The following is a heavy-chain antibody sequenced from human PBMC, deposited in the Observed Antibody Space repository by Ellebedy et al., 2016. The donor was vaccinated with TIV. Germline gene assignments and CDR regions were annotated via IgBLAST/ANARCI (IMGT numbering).Heavy chain of an antibody. Sequence: GSLRLXXTVSGGSISSSSYYWGWIRQPPGKGLEWIGSIYYSGSTYYNPSLKSRVTISVDTSKNQFSLKLSSVTAADTAVYYCARPSYSGSYVGDDYWGQGTLVTVSS. CDR3: ARPSYSGSYVGDDY. V-gene: IGHV4-39*01. D-gene: IGHD1-26*01. CDR1: GGSISSSSYY. CDR2: IYYSGST. J-gene: IGHJ4*02.